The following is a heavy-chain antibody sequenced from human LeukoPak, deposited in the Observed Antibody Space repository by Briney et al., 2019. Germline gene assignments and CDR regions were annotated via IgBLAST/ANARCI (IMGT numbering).Heavy chain of an antibody. CDR3: ARKSPNGMDV. V-gene: IGHV3-23*01. CDR2: VSGSGGST. J-gene: IGHJ6*02. D-gene: IGHD2-8*01. CDR1: GFTFSSYG. Sequence: GGSLRLSCAASGFTFSSYGMRWVRQAPGKGLEWVSSVSGSGGSTYYADSVKGRFTISRDNSKNTLYLQMNSLRAEDTAVYYCARKSPNGMDVWGQGTTVTV.